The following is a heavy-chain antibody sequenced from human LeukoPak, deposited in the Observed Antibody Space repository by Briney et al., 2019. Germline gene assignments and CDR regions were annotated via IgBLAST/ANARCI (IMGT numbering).Heavy chain of an antibody. CDR1: GYTFTCYY. J-gene: IGHJ4*02. D-gene: IGHD4-17*01. Sequence: GASVKVSCKASGYTFTCYYMHWVRQAPGQGLEWMGRINPNSGGTNYAQKFQGRVTMTRDTSISTAYMELSGLRSDDTAVYYCARDHWEGDYKFRQEEYYFDYWGQGTLVTVSS. CDR2: INPNSGGT. CDR3: ARDHWEGDYKFRQEEYYFDY. V-gene: IGHV1-2*06.